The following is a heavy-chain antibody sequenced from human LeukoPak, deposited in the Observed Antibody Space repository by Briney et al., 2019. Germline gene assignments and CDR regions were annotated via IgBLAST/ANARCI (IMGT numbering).Heavy chain of an antibody. CDR1: GYTLTELS. V-gene: IGHV1-24*01. J-gene: IGHJ4*02. D-gene: IGHD3-10*01. CDR2: FDPEDGET. Sequence: GASVKVSCKVSGYTLTELSMHWVRQAPGKGLEWMGGFDPEDGETIYAQKFQGRVTMTEDTSTDTAYMELSSLRSEDTAVYYCATAVRGVHLFDYWGQGTLVTVSS. CDR3: ATAVRGVHLFDY.